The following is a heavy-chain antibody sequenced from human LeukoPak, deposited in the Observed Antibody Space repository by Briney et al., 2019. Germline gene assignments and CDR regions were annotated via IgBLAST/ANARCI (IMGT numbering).Heavy chain of an antibody. J-gene: IGHJ4*02. CDR3: ARGYYHDSK. D-gene: IGHD3-22*01. Sequence: PSETLSLTCTVSGGSITSSLYYGAWIRQPPGKGLEWIGSIHHSGNTYYNPSLKSRVTISVDTSKNQFSLKLSSVTAADTAVYYCARGYYHDSKWGQGTLVTVSS. V-gene: IGHV4-39*07. CDR1: GGSITSSLYY. CDR2: IHHSGNT.